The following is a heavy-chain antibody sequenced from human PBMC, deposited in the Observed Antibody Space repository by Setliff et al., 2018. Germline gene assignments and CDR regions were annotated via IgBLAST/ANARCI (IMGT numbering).Heavy chain of an antibody. V-gene: IGHV4-59*08. CDR2: MYYSGDT. CDR3: ARLPPLHTPMALTFDY. CDR1: GGSVRGYY. D-gene: IGHD5-18*01. J-gene: IGHJ4*02. Sequence: SETLSLTCTVSGGSVRGYYWSWIRQPPGKGLEWIGYMYYSGDTNYNPSLKSRVTISVDTSKDQFSLELRSVTAADTAVYYCARLPPLHTPMALTFDYWGQGILVTVS.